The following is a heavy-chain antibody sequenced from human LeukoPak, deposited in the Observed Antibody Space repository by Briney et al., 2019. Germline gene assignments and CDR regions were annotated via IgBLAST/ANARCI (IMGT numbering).Heavy chain of an antibody. Sequence: SVKVSCKASGGTFSSYAISWVRQAPGQGLEWMRGIIPIFGTANYAQKFQGRVTITADKSTSTAYMELSSLRSEDTAVYYCARGGYSSSEDFDYWGQGTLVTVSS. CDR2: IIPIFGTA. J-gene: IGHJ4*02. CDR3: ARGGYSSSEDFDY. V-gene: IGHV1-69*06. CDR1: GGTFSSYA. D-gene: IGHD6-13*01.